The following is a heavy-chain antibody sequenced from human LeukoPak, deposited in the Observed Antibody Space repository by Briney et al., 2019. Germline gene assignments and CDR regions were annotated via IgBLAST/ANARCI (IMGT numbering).Heavy chain of an antibody. CDR3: ARVGILRFPSNWFDP. CDR1: GGSISSGSYY. CDR2: IYYSGST. V-gene: IGHV4-61*01. J-gene: IGHJ5*02. Sequence: SQTLSLTCTVSGGSISSGSYYWSWIRQPPGKGLEWIGYIYYSGSTRYNPSLKSRVTISVDTSKNQFSLKLSSVTAADTAVYYCARVGILRFPSNWFDPWGQGTLVTVSS. D-gene: IGHD3-3*01.